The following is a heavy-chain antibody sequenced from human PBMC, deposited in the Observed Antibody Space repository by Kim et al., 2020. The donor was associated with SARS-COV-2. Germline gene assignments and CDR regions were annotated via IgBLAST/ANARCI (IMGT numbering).Heavy chain of an antibody. CDR3: EKDEVAGFFDY. CDR2: ISWNSGSI. Sequence: GGSLRLSCAASGFTFGDYAMHWVRQAPGKGLEWVSGISWNSGSIGYADSVKGRFTIPRDNAKNSLYLQMNSLRAEDTALYYCEKDEVAGFFDYWGQGTLVTVSS. D-gene: IGHD6-19*01. V-gene: IGHV3-9*01. CDR1: GFTFGDYA. J-gene: IGHJ4*02.